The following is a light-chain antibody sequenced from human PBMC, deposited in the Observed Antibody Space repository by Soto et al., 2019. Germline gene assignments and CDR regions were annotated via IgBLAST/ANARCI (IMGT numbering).Light chain of an antibody. J-gene: IGLJ3*02. CDR2: SND. Sequence: QSVLTQPPSASGTPGQRVTISCSGSTSNIGSNTVTWYQQFPGAAPRLLIHSNDQRPSGVPDRFSGSKSGTSASLALSGLQSEDAADYYCASWDDSLSSHVFGGGTKLTVL. CDR3: ASWDDSLSSHV. CDR1: TSNIGSNT. V-gene: IGLV1-44*01.